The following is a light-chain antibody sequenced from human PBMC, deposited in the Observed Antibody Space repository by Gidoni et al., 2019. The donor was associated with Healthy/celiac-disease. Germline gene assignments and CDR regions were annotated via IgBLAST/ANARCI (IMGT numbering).Light chain of an antibody. J-gene: IGLJ2*01. CDR1: SSDVGSYNL. Sequence: QSALTQPASVSGSPGQSITISCTGTSSDVGSYNLVSWYQQHPGKAPKLMIYEVSKRPSGVSNRFSGSTSGNTASLTISGLQAEDEADYYCCSYAGSSLVVFGGWTKLTVL. CDR3: CSYAGSSLVV. CDR2: EVS. V-gene: IGLV2-23*02.